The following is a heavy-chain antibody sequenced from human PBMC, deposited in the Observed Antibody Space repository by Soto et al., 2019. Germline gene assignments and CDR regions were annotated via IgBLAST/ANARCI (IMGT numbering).Heavy chain of an antibody. D-gene: IGHD1-26*01. J-gene: IGHJ6*02. CDR3: AKDSATVFGLNDYGMDV. CDR1: GGSISSGSYY. CDR2: IYYSGST. Sequence: QVQLQESGPGLVKPSQTLSLTCTVSGGSISSGSYYWSWIRQHPGKGLEWIGYIYYSGSTYYHPSLSRRVTISVDTSKHQFSLKLSSVTAADTAVYYCAKDSATVFGLNDYGMDVWGQGTTVTVS. V-gene: IGHV4-31*03.